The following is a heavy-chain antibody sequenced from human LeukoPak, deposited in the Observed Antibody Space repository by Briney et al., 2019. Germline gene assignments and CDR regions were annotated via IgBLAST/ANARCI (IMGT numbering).Heavy chain of an antibody. CDR2: INPNSGGT. CDR1: GYTLTGYY. J-gene: IGHJ6*02. D-gene: IGHD3-10*01. Sequence: GASVKVSCKASGYTLTGYYMHWVRQAPGQGLEWMGWINPNSGGTNYAQKFQGWVTMTRDTSISTAYMELSRLRSDDTAVYYCARCRYYGSGSYYYYYGMDVWGQGTTVTVSS. V-gene: IGHV1-2*04. CDR3: ARCRYYGSGSYYYYYGMDV.